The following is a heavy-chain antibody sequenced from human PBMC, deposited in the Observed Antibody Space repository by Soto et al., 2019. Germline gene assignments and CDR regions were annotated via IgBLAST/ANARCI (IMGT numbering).Heavy chain of an antibody. V-gene: IGHV4-4*02. D-gene: IGHD3-9*01. CDR2: IHHDGST. J-gene: IGHJ3*02. CDR3: ASPAYYDILTGYSALGAFDI. CDR1: GGSISSTTW. Sequence: SETLSLTCAVSGGSISSTTWWSWVRQPPGKGLEWIGEIHHDGSTNYNPSLKSRVTISVDKSKNQFSLKLSSVTAADTAVYYCASPAYYDILTGYSALGAFDIWGQGTMVT.